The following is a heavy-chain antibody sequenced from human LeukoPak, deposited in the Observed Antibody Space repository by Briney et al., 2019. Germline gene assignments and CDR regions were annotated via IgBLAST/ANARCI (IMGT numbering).Heavy chain of an antibody. V-gene: IGHV3-48*01. CDR3: ARGKQWLTH. Sequence: PGGSLRLSCAASGFTFSDYNINWVRQAPGKGLEWVSYISSSSATLYYADSVKGRFTISRDNAKNSLYLQMNSLRAEDTAVYYCARGKQWLTHWGQGTLVTVSS. CDR1: GFTFSDYN. CDR2: ISSSSATL. J-gene: IGHJ4*02. D-gene: IGHD6-19*01.